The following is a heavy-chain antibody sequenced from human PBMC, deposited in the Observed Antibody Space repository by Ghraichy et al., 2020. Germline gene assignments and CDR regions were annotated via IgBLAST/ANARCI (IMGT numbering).Heavy chain of an antibody. V-gene: IGHV1-18*04. CDR1: GYSLTSYA. CDR2: ISAYNGHT. D-gene: IGHD2-2*01. Sequence: ASVNVSCEASGYSLTSYAFNWVRQAPGQGLEWMGWISAYNGHTTYAQKFQGRVTLSTGTSTSTAYMELRNLRSDDTAVYFCARAQVGYYYMDVWGKGTTVIVSS. CDR3: ARAQVGYYYMDV. J-gene: IGHJ6*03.